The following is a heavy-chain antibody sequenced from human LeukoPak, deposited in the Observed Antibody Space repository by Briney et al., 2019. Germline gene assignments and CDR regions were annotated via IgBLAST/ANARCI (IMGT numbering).Heavy chain of an antibody. CDR2: IKSDGTNT. CDR3: VRAVGADFEY. J-gene: IGHJ4*02. V-gene: IGHV3-74*01. CDR1: GFTFSTFW. D-gene: IGHD1-26*01. Sequence: GGSLRLSCAASGFTFSTFWMHWVRQGPGKALVWVSRIKSDGTNTDYADSVKGRFTISRDNAKNTLYLQMNSLRTKDTAVYFCVRAVGADFEYWGQGTLVTVSS.